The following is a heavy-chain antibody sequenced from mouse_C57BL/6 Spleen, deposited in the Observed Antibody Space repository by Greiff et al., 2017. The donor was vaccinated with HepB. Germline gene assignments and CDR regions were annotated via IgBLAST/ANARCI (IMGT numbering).Heavy chain of an antibody. Sequence: QVQLQHPGAELVRPGTSVKLSCKASGYTFTSYWMHWVKQRPGQGLEWIGVIDPSDSYTNYNQKFKGKATLTVDTSSSTAYMQLSSLTSEDSAVYYWASSYYGSMGAYWGQGTLVTVSA. CDR2: IDPSDSYT. CDR1: GYTFTSYW. D-gene: IGHD1-1*01. CDR3: ASSYYGSMGAY. J-gene: IGHJ3*01. V-gene: IGHV1-59*01.